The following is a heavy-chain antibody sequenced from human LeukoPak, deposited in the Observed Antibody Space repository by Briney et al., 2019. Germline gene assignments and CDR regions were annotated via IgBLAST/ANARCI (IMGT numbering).Heavy chain of an antibody. CDR2: IWYDGSNK. Sequence: PGGSLRLSCAASGFTFSSYGMHWVRQAPGKGLEWVAVIWYDGSNKYYADSVKGRFTISRDNSKNTLYLQMNSLRAEDTAVYYCAIGDGEGYFDYSGQGTLVTVLS. CDR3: AIGDGEGYFDY. V-gene: IGHV3-33*01. D-gene: IGHD4-17*01. J-gene: IGHJ4*02. CDR1: GFTFSSYG.